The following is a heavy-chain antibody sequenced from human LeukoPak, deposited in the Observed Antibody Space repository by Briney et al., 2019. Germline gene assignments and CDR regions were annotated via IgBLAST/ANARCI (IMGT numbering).Heavy chain of an antibody. J-gene: IGHJ5*02. D-gene: IGHD2-2*01. V-gene: IGHV3-30*04. CDR1: GFTFSSYA. CDR3: ARDGEGCSSTSCYPGYNWFDP. Sequence: PGGSLRLSCAASGFTFSSYAMHWVRQAPGKGLEWVAVISYDGSNKYYADSVKGRFTISRDNSKNTLYLQMNSLRAEDTAVYYCARDGEGCSSTSCYPGYNWFDPWGQGTLVTVSS. CDR2: ISYDGSNK.